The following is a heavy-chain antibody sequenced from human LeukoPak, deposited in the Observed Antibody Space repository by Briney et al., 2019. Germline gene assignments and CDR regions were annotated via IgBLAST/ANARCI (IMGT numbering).Heavy chain of an antibody. CDR2: INSDGSST. J-gene: IGHJ4*02. V-gene: IGHV3-74*01. CDR3: AKSIVNSGTYIPFDY. CDR1: GFTFSSYW. Sequence: GGSLRLSCAASGFTFSSYWMHWVRQAPGKGLVWVSRINSDGSSTSYADSVKGRFTISRDNSKNTLYLQMNSLRAEDTAVYYCAKSIVNSGTYIPFDYWGQGTLVTVSS. D-gene: IGHD1-26*01.